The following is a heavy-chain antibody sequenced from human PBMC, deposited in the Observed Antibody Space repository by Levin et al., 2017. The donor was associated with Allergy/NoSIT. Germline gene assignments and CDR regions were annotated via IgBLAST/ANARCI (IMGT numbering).Heavy chain of an antibody. D-gene: IGHD2-2*01. CDR1: GGSISSGGYY. V-gene: IGHV4-31*03. J-gene: IGHJ3*02. CDR3: ASYCSSTSCLATDAFDI. Sequence: LRLSCTVSGGSISSGGYYWSWIRQHPGKGLEWIGYIYYSGSTYYNPSLKSRVTISVDTSKNQFSLKLSSVTAADTAVYYCASYCSSTSCLATDAFDIWGQGTMVTVSS. CDR2: IYYSGST.